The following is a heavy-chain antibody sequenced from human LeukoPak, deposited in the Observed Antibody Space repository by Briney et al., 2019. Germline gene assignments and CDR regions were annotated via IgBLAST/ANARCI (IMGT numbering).Heavy chain of an antibody. D-gene: IGHD2/OR15-2a*01. CDR3: VRDVPKQNFDF. Sequence: PGGSLRLSCEASGFTFSRYWMHWVRQAPGKGLVWVPRIKTDGSNTKYADSVKGRFGISRDNAKKTLYLQMNSLRIEDTAVYYCVRDVPKQNFDFWGQGVLVTVSS. V-gene: IGHV3-74*03. J-gene: IGHJ4*02. CDR1: GFTFSRYW. CDR2: IKTDGSNT.